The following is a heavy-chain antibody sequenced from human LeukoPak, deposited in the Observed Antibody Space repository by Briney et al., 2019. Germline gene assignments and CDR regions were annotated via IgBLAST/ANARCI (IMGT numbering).Heavy chain of an antibody. D-gene: IGHD3-22*01. CDR2: ASYDGSNE. Sequence: GRSLRLSCAASGFTFSSFPMHWVRQAPGKGLEWVAVASYDGSNEYYADSVKGRFTISRDNSKNTLYLQMNSLRAEDTAVYFCASLSYYYDSTGYFDYWGQGTLVTVSS. CDR1: GFTFSSFP. J-gene: IGHJ4*02. V-gene: IGHV3-30-3*01. CDR3: ASLSYYYDSTGYFDY.